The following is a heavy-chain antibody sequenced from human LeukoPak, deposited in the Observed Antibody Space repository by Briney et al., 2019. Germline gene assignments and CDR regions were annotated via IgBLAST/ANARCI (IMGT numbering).Heavy chain of an antibody. CDR2: ISYDGSNK. CDR1: GFTFSSYG. Sequence: GGSLRLSCAASGFTFSSYGMHWVRQAPGKGLEWVAVISYDGSNKYYADSVKGRFTISRDNSKNTLYLQMNSLRAEVTAVYYCEKDRSAAAGTRRSVGFDYWGQGTLVTVSS. D-gene: IGHD6-13*01. V-gene: IGHV3-30*18. J-gene: IGHJ4*02. CDR3: EKDRSAAAGTRRSVGFDY.